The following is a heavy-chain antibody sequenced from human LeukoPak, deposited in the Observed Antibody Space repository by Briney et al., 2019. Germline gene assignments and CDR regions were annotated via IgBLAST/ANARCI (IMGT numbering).Heavy chain of an antibody. CDR1: GGSISSYY. D-gene: IGHD1-26*01. CDR3: AREASGSYFPPYYYMDV. Sequence: PSETLSLTCTVSGGSISSYYWSWIRQPAGKGLEWIGRIYTSGSTNYNPSLKSRVTMSVDTSKNQFSLKLSSVTAADTAVYYCAREASGSYFPPYYYMDVWGKGTTVTISS. CDR2: IYTSGST. V-gene: IGHV4-4*07. J-gene: IGHJ6*03.